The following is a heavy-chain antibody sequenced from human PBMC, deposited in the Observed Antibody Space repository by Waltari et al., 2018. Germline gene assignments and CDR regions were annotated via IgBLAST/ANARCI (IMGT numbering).Heavy chain of an antibody. CDR2: MNPNRGNT. V-gene: IGHV1-8*01. CDR1: GYTFTSYD. Sequence: QVQLVQSGAEVKKPGASVKVSCKASGYTFTSYDINWVRQATGQGLAWMGWMNPNRGNTGYAQKIQGRVTMTRNTSISTAYMELSSLRSEDTAVYYCARGFFRTTVTTGYYYYGMDVWGQGTTVTVSS. D-gene: IGHD4-17*01. CDR3: ARGFFRTTVTTGYYYYGMDV. J-gene: IGHJ6*02.